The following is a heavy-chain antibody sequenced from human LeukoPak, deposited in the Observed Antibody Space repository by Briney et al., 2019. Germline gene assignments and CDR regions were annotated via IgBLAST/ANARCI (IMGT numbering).Heavy chain of an antibody. V-gene: IGHV3-38-3*01. CDR1: GFTVSSNE. Sequence: GGSLRLSCAASGFTVSSNEMSWVRQAPGKGLEWVSSISGGSTYYADSRKGRFTISRDNSENTLHPQMNSLRAEDTAVYYCAKGGGYEAQYYYYYLDVWGKGTTVTISS. J-gene: IGHJ6*03. CDR3: AKGGGYEAQYYYYYLDV. D-gene: IGHD5-12*01. CDR2: ISGGST.